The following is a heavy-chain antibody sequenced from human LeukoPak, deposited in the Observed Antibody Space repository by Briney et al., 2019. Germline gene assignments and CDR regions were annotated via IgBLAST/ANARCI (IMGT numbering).Heavy chain of an antibody. D-gene: IGHD3-22*01. CDR1: GFTFSTYE. CDR2: ISTSGSTI. V-gene: IGHV3-48*03. Sequence: PGGSLRLSCAASGFTFSTYEMKWVRQAPGKGLEWVSYISTSGSTIYYADSVKGRFTISRDNAKNSLYLQMNSLRAEDTAVYYCARLGYDSSGYYYYYYMDVWGKGTTVTVSS. J-gene: IGHJ6*03. CDR3: ARLGYDSSGYYYYYYMDV.